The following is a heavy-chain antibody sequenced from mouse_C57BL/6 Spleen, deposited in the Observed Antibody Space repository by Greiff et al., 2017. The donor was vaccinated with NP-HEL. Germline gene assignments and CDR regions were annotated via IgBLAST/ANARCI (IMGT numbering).Heavy chain of an antibody. V-gene: IGHV3-6*01. CDR2: ISYDGSN. J-gene: IGHJ2*01. CDR3: ANDGYYFDY. CDR1: GYSITSGYY. D-gene: IGHD2-3*01. Sequence: DVQLQESGPGLVKPSQSLSLTCSVTGYSITSGYYWNWIRQFPGNKLEWMGYISYDGSNNYNPSLKNRISITRDTSKNQFFLKLNSVTTEDTATYYCANDGYYFDYWGQGTTLTVSS.